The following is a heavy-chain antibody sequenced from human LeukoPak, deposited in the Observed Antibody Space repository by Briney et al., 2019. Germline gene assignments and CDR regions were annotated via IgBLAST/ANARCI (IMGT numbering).Heavy chain of an antibody. V-gene: IGHV3-30*01. D-gene: IGHD6-6*01. Sequence: GGPLRLSCAASGFTFSSYAMHWVRQAPGKGLEWVAVISYDGSNKYYADSVKGRFTISRDNSKNTLYLQMNSLRAEDTAVYYCARDPQGGSSPRFDYWGQGTLVTVSS. J-gene: IGHJ4*02. CDR1: GFTFSSYA. CDR2: ISYDGSNK. CDR3: ARDPQGGSSPRFDY.